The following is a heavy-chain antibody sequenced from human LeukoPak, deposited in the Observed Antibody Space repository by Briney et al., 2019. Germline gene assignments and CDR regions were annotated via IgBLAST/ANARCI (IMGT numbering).Heavy chain of an antibody. D-gene: IGHD2-2*01. V-gene: IGHV3-23*01. J-gene: IGHJ4*02. Sequence: GGSLRLSCEASGFTFSSSAMTWVSQAHGKGLEWVSSISIDVDKTYYADSVKGRVTISRDNSKTTLYLQMNSLRAEDTAVYYCAKFSRSYCSSTRCSKYFDYWGQGTLVTVSS. CDR2: ISIDVDKT. CDR1: GFTFSSSA. CDR3: AKFSRSYCSSTRCSKYFDY.